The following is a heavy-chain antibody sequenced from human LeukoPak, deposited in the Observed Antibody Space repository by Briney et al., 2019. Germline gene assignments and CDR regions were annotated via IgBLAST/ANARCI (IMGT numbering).Heavy chain of an antibody. D-gene: IGHD6-25*01. CDR3: ARQQTSAATGGFDF. J-gene: IGHJ4*02. Sequence: GGSQCPFCAASGFTFTDSYTTWIRQPPGKGMEWVSYISIQGINTILAASGNGRSTLSRDNAKNSLYLQMSNLRAEDTALYYCARQQTSAATGGFDFWGQGTLVTVSS. CDR1: GFTFTDSY. CDR2: ISIQGINT. V-gene: IGHV3-11*06.